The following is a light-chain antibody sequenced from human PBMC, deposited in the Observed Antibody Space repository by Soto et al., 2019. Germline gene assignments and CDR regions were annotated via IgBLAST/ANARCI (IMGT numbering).Light chain of an antibody. CDR3: QQRSNWPPYMYT. CDR2: NGS. V-gene: IGKV3D-20*02. CDR1: QSISRNY. J-gene: IGKJ2*01. Sequence: IVLTQSPGTLSLSPGERVTLSCRASQSISRNYLAWYQQKPGLAPRLIMYNGSRRAAGTPDRFSGSGSGTDFSLTISRLEPEDFAVYYCQQRSNWPPYMYTFGQGTKLEIK.